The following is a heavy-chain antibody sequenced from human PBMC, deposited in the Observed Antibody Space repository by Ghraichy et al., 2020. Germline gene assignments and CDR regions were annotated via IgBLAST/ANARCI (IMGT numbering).Heavy chain of an antibody. CDR3: ANGWSRGYSYGGTDY. V-gene: IGHV3-30*02. CDR2: IRYDGSNK. Sequence: GGSLRLSCAASGFTFSSYGMHWVRQAPGKGLEWVAFIRYDGSNKYYADSVKGRFTISRDNSKNTLYLQMNSLRAEDTAVYYCANGWSRGYSYGGTDYWGQGTLVTVSS. CDR1: GFTFSSYG. D-gene: IGHD5-18*01. J-gene: IGHJ4*02.